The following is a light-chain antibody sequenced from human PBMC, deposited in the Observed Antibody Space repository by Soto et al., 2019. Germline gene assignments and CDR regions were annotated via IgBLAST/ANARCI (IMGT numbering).Light chain of an antibody. V-gene: IGLV1-44*01. CDR2: SNN. CDR3: ATWDDSLNGWV. CDR1: SSNLGSNT. J-gene: IGLJ3*02. Sequence: QSVLTQPPSASGTPGQRVTISCSGSSSNLGSNTVNWYQQVPGTAPKLLIYSNNQRPSGVPARFSGSKSGTSASLAISGLQSEDEADYYCATWDDSLNGWVFGGRTKLTVL.